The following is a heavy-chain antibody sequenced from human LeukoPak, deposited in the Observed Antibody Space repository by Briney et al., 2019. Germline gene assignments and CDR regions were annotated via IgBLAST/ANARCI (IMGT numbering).Heavy chain of an antibody. Sequence: SETLSLTCAVYGGSFSGYYWSWIRQPPGKGLEWIGEINHNGSTNYNPSLKNRGTILVDPSTNQFSLKLSSVTAADTAVYYCARRGEYYAFWSGYYPLDVWGKGTTVTVSS. J-gene: IGHJ6*04. D-gene: IGHD3-3*01. CDR3: ARRGEYYAFWSGYYPLDV. CDR2: INHNGST. CDR1: GGSFSGYY. V-gene: IGHV4-34*01.